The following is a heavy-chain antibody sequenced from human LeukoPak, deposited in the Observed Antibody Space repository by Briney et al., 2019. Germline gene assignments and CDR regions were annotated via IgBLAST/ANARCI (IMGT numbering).Heavy chain of an antibody. CDR1: GFTFSSYA. V-gene: IGHV3-23*01. CDR2: ISGSGGST. J-gene: IGHJ4*02. D-gene: IGHD3-10*01. Sequence: PGGSLRLSCAASGFTFSSYAMSWVRQAPGKGLEWVSAISGSGGSTYYADSVKGRFTISRDNSKNTLYLQMNSLRAEDTAAYYCAKLWFGESMIFDYWGQGTLVTVSS. CDR3: AKLWFGESMIFDY.